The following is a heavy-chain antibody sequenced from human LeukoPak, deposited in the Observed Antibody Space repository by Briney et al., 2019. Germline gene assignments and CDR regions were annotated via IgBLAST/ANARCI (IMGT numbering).Heavy chain of an antibody. CDR3: ARTRKNYYDNSGLFDS. D-gene: IGHD3-22*01. Sequence: PGGSLRLSCAASGFTFSGYYMSWIRQAPGKGLEWVSYISSSGSTMYYPDSVKGRFTISRDNAKNSLFLQMNSLRAEDTAVYCCARTRKNYYDNSGLFDSWGQGTLVTVSS. CDR1: GFTFSGYY. CDR2: ISSSGSTM. V-gene: IGHV3-11*01. J-gene: IGHJ4*02.